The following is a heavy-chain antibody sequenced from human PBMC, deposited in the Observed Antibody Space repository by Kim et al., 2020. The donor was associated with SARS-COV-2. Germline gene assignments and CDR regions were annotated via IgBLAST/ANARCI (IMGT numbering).Heavy chain of an antibody. Sequence: GGSLRLSCAASGFTFSSYSMNWVRQAPWKGLEWVSSISSSSSYIYYADSVKGRFTISRDNAKNSLYLQMNSLRAEDTAVYYCARDGLLTAVVVTARDPAPEYFQHWGQGTLVTVSS. V-gene: IGHV3-21*01. CDR3: ARDGLLTAVVVTARDPAPEYFQH. D-gene: IGHD2-21*02. CDR1: GFTFSSYS. CDR2: ISSSSSYI. J-gene: IGHJ1*01.